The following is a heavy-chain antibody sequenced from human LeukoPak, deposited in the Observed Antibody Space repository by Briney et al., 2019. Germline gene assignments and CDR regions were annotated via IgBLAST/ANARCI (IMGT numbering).Heavy chain of an antibody. CDR3: ARGDLYYYDTFDY. CDR1: GGSISSSSYY. CDR2: IYYSGST. D-gene: IGHD3-22*01. V-gene: IGHV4-39*07. Sequence: SETLSLTCTVSGGSISSSSYYWGWIRQPPGKGLEWIGSIYYSGSTYYNPSLKSRVTMSVDTSKNQFSLKLSSVTAADTAVYYCARGDLYYYDTFDYWGQGTLVTVSS. J-gene: IGHJ4*02.